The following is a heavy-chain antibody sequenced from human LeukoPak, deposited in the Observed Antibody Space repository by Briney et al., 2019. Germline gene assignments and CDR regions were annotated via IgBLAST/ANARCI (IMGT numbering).Heavy chain of an antibody. CDR3: ASASSGWYHLDY. D-gene: IGHD6-19*01. CDR2: ISGSGGST. V-gene: IGHV3-23*01. CDR1: GFTFSSYA. J-gene: IGHJ4*02. Sequence: AGSLRLSCAASGFTFSSYAMSWVRQAPGKGLEWVSAISGSGGSTYYADSVKGRFTISRDNSKNTLYLQMNSLRAEDTAVYYCASASSGWYHLDYWGQGTLVTVSS.